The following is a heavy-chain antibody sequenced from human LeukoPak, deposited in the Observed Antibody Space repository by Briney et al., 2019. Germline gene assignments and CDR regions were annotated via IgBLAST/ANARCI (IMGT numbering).Heavy chain of an antibody. D-gene: IGHD3-22*01. V-gene: IGHV3-48*04. J-gene: IGHJ4*02. CDR3: ARDSYADSSGYWGYFDF. Sequence: GGSLRLSCAVSGFTFSTYSMNWVRQAPGKGLEWVSYISSSGRTTYYADSVKGRFTISRDNAKESLYLHMDSLRAEDTAVYFCARDSYADSSGYWGYFDFWGQGTLVTVSS. CDR1: GFTFSTYS. CDR2: ISSSGRTT.